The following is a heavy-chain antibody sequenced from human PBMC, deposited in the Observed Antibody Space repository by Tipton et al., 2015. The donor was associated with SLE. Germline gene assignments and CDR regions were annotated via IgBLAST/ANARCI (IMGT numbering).Heavy chain of an antibody. D-gene: IGHD5-24*01. Sequence: TLSLTCAVSYYSISSGYYWGWIRQPPGKGLEWIGSIYHNGNTYYSPSLKSRVAISVDTSKNQFSLKLNSVTAADTAVYYCARTNLQESLVDWYFDLWGRGTLVTVSS. CDR2: IYHNGNT. V-gene: IGHV4-38-2*01. CDR1: YYSISSGYY. J-gene: IGHJ2*01. CDR3: ARTNLQESLVDWYFDL.